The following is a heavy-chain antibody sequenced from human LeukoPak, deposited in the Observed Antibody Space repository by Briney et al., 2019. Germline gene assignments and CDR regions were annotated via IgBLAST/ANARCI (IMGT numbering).Heavy chain of an antibody. CDR3: AREFTSGWIDC. Sequence: KPGGSLRLSCVASGFTFSYFGMNWVRQAPGEGLEWVSSISSSGTYIYSTESVKGRFTISRDNTKNSLYLLMNSLRAEDTAVYYCAREFTSGWIDCWGQGTLVTVSS. V-gene: IGHV3-21*01. D-gene: IGHD6-19*01. CDR2: ISSSGTYI. CDR1: GFTFSYFG. J-gene: IGHJ4*02.